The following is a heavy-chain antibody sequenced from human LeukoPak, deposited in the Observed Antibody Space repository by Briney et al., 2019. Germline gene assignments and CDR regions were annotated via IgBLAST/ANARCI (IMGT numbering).Heavy chain of an antibody. D-gene: IGHD4-17*01. CDR1: GFTFSSYA. V-gene: IGHV3-7*03. CDR2: IKQDGSEK. CDR3: ARGQTTVTN. Sequence: GGSLRLSCAASGFTFSSYAMHWVRQAPGKGLEWVANIKQDGSEKYYLDSVKGRFTISRDNAKNSLYLQMNSLRAEDTAVYYCARGQTTVTNWGQGTLVTVSS. J-gene: IGHJ4*02.